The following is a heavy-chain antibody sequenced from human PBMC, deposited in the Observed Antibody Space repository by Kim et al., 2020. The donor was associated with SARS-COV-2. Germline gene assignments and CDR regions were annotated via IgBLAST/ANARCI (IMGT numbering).Heavy chain of an antibody. V-gene: IGHV3-30*03. Sequence: GGSLRLSCAASGFTFNTYGMHWVRQAPGKGLEWVAVISYDGSHKYYVDSVKGRFTISRDNPKNTLYLQMNSLRIEDTAVYYCARSVSGSYFGYDYWGQGSLVTVSS. J-gene: IGHJ4*02. D-gene: IGHD1-26*01. CDR2: ISYDGSHK. CDR1: GFTFNTYG. CDR3: ARSVSGSYFGYDY.